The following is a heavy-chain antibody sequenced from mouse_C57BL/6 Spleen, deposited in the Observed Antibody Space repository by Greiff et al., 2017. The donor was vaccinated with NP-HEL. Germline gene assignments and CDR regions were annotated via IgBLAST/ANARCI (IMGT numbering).Heavy chain of an antibody. D-gene: IGHD3-2*01. V-gene: IGHV5-9*01. CDR3: ARHERGDSYFDY. CDR2: ISGGGGNT. Sequence: EVMLVESGGGLVKPGGSLKLSCAASGFTFSSYTMSWVRQTPEKRLEWVATISGGGGNTYYPDSVKGRFTISRDNAKNTLYLQMSSLRSEDTALYYCARHERGDSYFDYWGQGTTLTVSS. J-gene: IGHJ2*01. CDR1: GFTFSSYT.